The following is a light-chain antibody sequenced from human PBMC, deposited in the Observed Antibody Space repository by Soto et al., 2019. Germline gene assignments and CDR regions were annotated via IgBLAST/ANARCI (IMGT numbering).Light chain of an antibody. CDR3: QQDYNLRT. CDR2: AAS. J-gene: IGKJ1*01. V-gene: IGKV1-8*01. CDR1: QGISSY. Sequence: AIRMTQSPSSFSASTGDRVTITCRASQGISSYLAWYQQKPGKAPKLLIYAASTLQSGVPSRFSGSGSGTDFTLTISSLQPEDFAVYYCQQDYNLRTFGQGTKVEIK.